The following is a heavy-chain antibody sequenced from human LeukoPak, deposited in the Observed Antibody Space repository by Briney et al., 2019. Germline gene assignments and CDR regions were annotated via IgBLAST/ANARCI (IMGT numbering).Heavy chain of an antibody. Sequence: SETLSLTCTVSGGSISSYYWSWIRQPPGKGLEWIGYIYYSGSTNYNPSLKSRVTISVDTSKNQFSLKLSSVTAADTAVYYCAQTNWNYGADWLDPWGQGTLVTVSS. D-gene: IGHD1-7*01. J-gene: IGHJ5*02. CDR1: GGSISSYY. CDR3: AQTNWNYGADWLDP. CDR2: IYYSGST. V-gene: IGHV4-59*12.